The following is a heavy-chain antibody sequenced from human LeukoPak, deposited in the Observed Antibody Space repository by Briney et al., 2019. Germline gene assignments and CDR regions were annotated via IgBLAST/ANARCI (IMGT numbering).Heavy chain of an antibody. Sequence: GSLRLSCAASGFTFSSYSMNWVRQAPGKGLEWVSSISSSSSYIYYADSVKGRFTISRDNSKNTLYLQMNSLRAEDTAVYYCGGDQSYDYVWGSYRSLKYYFDYWGQGTLVTVSS. D-gene: IGHD3-16*02. V-gene: IGHV3-21*04. CDR1: GFTFSSYS. CDR2: ISSSSSYI. CDR3: GGDQSYDYVWGSYRSLKYYFDY. J-gene: IGHJ4*02.